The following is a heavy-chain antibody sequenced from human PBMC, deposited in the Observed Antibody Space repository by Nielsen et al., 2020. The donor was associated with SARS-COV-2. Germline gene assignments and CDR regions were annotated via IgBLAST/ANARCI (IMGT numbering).Heavy chain of an antibody. CDR1: GFTFDDYA. V-gene: IGHV3-9*01. J-gene: IGHJ4*02. Sequence: GGSLRLSCAASGFTFDDYAMHWVRQAPGKGLEWVSGISWNSGSIGYADSVKGRFTISRDNSKNTLYLQMNSLRAEDTAVYYCARDREDGMGLDYWGQGTLVTVSS. D-gene: IGHD5-24*01. CDR3: ARDREDGMGLDY. CDR2: ISWNSGSI.